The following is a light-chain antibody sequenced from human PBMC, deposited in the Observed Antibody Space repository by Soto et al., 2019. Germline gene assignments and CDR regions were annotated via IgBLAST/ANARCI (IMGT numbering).Light chain of an antibody. Sequence: QSALTQPRSVSGSPGQSVTISCTGTSSDVGGYDYVSWYQQHPGKAPKLMISDVTKRPSGVPDRFSGSKSGNTASLTISGLQAEDEADYYCCSYAGYYTHYVFGTGTKLT. V-gene: IGLV2-11*01. CDR1: SSDVGGYDY. CDR2: DVT. J-gene: IGLJ1*01. CDR3: CSYAGYYTHYV.